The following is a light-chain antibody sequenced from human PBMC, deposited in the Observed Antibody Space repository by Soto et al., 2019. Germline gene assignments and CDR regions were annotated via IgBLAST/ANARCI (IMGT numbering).Light chain of an antibody. Sequence: LTQPAPGSGSPGQSITVSCTGISGDDGGSNYVSWYQQLPGTAPRLIIFDVNNRPSGVSPRSSGSKSGNTASLTISGLQAEDEAHYFCNSYSRGPLYVFGTGIKV. CDR2: DVN. V-gene: IGLV2-14*03. CDR3: NSYSRGPLYV. J-gene: IGLJ1*01. CDR1: SGDDGGSNY.